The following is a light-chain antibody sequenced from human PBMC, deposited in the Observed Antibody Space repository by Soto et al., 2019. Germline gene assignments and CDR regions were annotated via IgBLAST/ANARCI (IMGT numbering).Light chain of an antibody. CDR1: QSVTNSY. V-gene: IGKV3-20*01. CDR3: QQYGSSRWT. Sequence: EIVLTQSPGTLSLSPGERATLSCRASQSVTNSYLAWYKQKRGQAPSLLIYGASSRATGIPDRFSGSGSGTDFTLTISRLEPEDFAVYYCQQYGSSRWTFGQGTKV. J-gene: IGKJ1*01. CDR2: GAS.